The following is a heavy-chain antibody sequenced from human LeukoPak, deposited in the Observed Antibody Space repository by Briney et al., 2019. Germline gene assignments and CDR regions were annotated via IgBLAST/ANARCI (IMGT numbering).Heavy chain of an antibody. Sequence: SETLSLTCTVSGGSISSYYWSWIRQPPGKGLEWIGYIYYSGSTNYNPSLKSRVTISVDTSKNQFPLKLSSVTAADTAVYYCARRPMAVAGPNWFDPWGQGTLVTVSS. J-gene: IGHJ5*02. D-gene: IGHD6-19*01. CDR2: IYYSGST. V-gene: IGHV4-59*12. CDR1: GGSISSYY. CDR3: ARRPMAVAGPNWFDP.